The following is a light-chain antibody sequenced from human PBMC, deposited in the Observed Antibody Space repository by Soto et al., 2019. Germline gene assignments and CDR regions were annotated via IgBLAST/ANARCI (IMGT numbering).Light chain of an antibody. CDR2: GAS. V-gene: IGKV3-15*01. J-gene: IGKJ5*01. CDR3: QQYNNWPPVT. Sequence: EIVMTQSPATLSVSPGERATLSCRASQSVSSNLAWYQQKPGQAPRLLIYGASTRATGIPARFSGSGSGTEFTLTISSLQSEDFGIYYCQQYNNWPPVTFGQGTRLEIK. CDR1: QSVSSN.